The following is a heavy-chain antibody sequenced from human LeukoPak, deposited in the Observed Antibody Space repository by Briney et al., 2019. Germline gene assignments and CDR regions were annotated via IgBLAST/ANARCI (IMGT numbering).Heavy chain of an antibody. J-gene: IGHJ4*02. CDR3: VCLGLGGLSLD. CDR1: GFTFSRYS. D-gene: IGHD3-16*01. CDR2: VNSDGSGT. Sequence: GGSLRLPCAASGFTFSRYSMHWVRQAPGKGLVWVSHVNSDGSGTDYADSVKGRFTISRDNAKNTLYLQMNSLRVEDTAVYYCVCLGLGGLSLDWGQGTLVTVSS. V-gene: IGHV3-74*01.